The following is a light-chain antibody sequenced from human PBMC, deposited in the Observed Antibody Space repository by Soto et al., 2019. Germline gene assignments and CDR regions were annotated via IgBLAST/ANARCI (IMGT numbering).Light chain of an antibody. CDR3: QQYNTPWT. J-gene: IGKJ1*01. CDR1: QSISRW. Sequence: DIQMTQSPSTLSASVGDRVTITCRASQSISRWLAWYQQKPGKAPNLLIYDASTLHSGVPSRFSGSGSGTEFTLTIPSLQPDDFATYFCQQYNTPWTFGQGTNVEIK. V-gene: IGKV1-5*01. CDR2: DAS.